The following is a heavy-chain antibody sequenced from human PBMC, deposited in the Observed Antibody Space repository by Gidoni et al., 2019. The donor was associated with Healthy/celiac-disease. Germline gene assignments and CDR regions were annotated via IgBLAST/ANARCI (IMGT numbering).Heavy chain of an antibody. CDR1: GGSISSSSYY. CDR3: ARVTYYDFWSGPFLDV. Sequence: QLQLQESGPGLVKPSETLSLTGTVSGGSISSSSYYWGWIRQPPGKGLEWIGSIYYSVSTYYNPSIKSRVTISVDTSKNQFSLKLSSVTAADTAVYYCARVTYYDFWSGPFLDVWGKGTTVTVSS. J-gene: IGHJ6*04. D-gene: IGHD3-3*01. CDR2: IYYSVST. V-gene: IGHV4-39*01.